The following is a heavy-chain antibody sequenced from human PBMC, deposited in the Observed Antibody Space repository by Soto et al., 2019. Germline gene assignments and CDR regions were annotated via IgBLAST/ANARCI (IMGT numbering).Heavy chain of an antibody. V-gene: IGHV3-23*01. CDR3: AKVEAEQGLAIYY. D-gene: IGHD3-3*02. CDR2: ISGSGGST. Sequence: PGGSLRLSCAASGFTFSSDAMSWVRQAPGKGLEWVSAISGSGGSTYYADSVKGRFTISRDNSKNTLYLQMNSLRAEDTAVYYCAKVEAEQGLAIYYWGQGTLVTVSS. CDR1: GFTFSSDA. J-gene: IGHJ4*02.